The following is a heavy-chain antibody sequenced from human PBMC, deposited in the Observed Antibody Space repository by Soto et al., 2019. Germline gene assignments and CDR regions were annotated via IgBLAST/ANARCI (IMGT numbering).Heavy chain of an antibody. CDR2: IRSKAYGGTT. CDR3: TRFHDILIGYYFSDY. CDR1: GFTFGDYA. D-gene: IGHD3-9*01. V-gene: IGHV3-49*03. Sequence: GGSLRLSCTASGFTFGDYAMSWFRQAPGKGLEWVGFIRSKAYGGTTEYAASVKGRFTISRDDSKSIAYLQMNSLKTEDTAVYYCTRFHDILIGYYFSDYWGQGTLVTVSS. J-gene: IGHJ4*02.